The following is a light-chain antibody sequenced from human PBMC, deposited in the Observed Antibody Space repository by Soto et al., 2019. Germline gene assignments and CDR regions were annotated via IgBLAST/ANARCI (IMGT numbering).Light chain of an antibody. V-gene: IGKV1-39*01. Sequence: DIQMTQSPSSLSASVGDRVTITCRASQSISSYLNWYQQKPGKAPNLLIYAASSLPSAVPSRFSGSGSGTEFTLTISSLQPEDFATYYCQQSYSAPPITFGQGTRLEIK. CDR2: AAS. CDR3: QQSYSAPPIT. J-gene: IGKJ5*01. CDR1: QSISSY.